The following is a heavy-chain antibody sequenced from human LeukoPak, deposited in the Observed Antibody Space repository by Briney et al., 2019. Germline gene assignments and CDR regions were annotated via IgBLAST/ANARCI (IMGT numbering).Heavy chain of an antibody. CDR3: ARGPPSYYYFDY. Sequence: GASVKVSCKASGYTFTSYAMHWVRQAPGQRLEWMGWINAGNGNTKYSQKFQGRVTITRDTSASTAYMELSSLRSEDTAVYYCARGPPSYYYFDYWGQGTLVTVSS. CDR2: INAGNGNT. J-gene: IGHJ4*02. V-gene: IGHV1-3*01. CDR1: GYTFTSYA. D-gene: IGHD3-10*01.